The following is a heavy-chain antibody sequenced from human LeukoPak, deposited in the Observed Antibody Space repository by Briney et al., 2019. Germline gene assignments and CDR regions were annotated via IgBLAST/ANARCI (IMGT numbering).Heavy chain of an antibody. D-gene: IGHD6-19*01. CDR3: ARAGIAVAGQYYFDY. Sequence: SETLSLTCTVSGGSISSYYWSWIRQPPGKGLEWIGYIYYSGSTNYNPSLKSRVTISVDTSKNQFSLKLSSVTAADTAVYYCARAGIAVAGQYYFDYWGQGTLVTVSS. CDR2: IYYSGST. J-gene: IGHJ4*02. CDR1: GGSISSYY. V-gene: IGHV4-59*01.